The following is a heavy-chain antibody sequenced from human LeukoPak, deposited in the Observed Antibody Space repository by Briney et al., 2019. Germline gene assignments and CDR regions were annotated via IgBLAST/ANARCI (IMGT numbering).Heavy chain of an antibody. D-gene: IGHD4-17*01. V-gene: IGHV4-30-2*01. Sequence: SETLSLTCTVSGGSISSSSYYWGWIRQPPGKGLEWIGYIYHSGSTYYNPSLKSRVTISVDRSKNQFSLKLSSVTAADTAVYYCARADDYGDQGDAFDIWGQGTMVTVSS. CDR3: ARADDYGDQGDAFDI. J-gene: IGHJ3*02. CDR1: GGSISSSSYY. CDR2: IYHSGST.